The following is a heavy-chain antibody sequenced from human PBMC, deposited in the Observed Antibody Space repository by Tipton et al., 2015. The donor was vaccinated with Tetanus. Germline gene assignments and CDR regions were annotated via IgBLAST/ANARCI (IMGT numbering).Heavy chain of an antibody. D-gene: IGHD3-10*01. CDR2: IYHSGST. CDR3: ARNRVRGVNRVWDGMDV. Sequence: LRLSCAVSGGSISSGGYSWSWIRQPPGKGLEWIGYIYHSGSTYYNPSLKSRVTISVDRSKNQFSLKLSSVTAADTAVYYCARNRVRGVNRVWDGMDVWGQGTTVTVSS. J-gene: IGHJ6*02. CDR1: GGSISSGGYS. V-gene: IGHV4-30-2*01.